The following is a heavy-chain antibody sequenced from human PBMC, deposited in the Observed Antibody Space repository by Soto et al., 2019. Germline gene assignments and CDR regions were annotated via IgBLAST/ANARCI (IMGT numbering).Heavy chain of an antibody. D-gene: IGHD3-3*01. Sequence: ASVKVSCKASGYTFTSYGISWVRQAPGQGLEWMGWMNPNSGNTGYAQKFQGRVTMTRNTSISTAYMELSSLRSEDTAVYYCASSMNDFWSGYLYYGMDVWGQGTTVTVS. CDR1: GYTFTSYG. V-gene: IGHV1-8*02. CDR3: ASSMNDFWSGYLYYGMDV. CDR2: MNPNSGNT. J-gene: IGHJ6*02.